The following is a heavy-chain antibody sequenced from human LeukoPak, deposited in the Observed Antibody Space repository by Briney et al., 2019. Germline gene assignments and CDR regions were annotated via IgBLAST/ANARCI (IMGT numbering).Heavy chain of an antibody. Sequence: SETLSLTCSVSSGSITSYYWSWIRQSAGKGLEWIGRIRTSGSTNYNPSLKSRVTMSVDTSNNQFSLKLTSVTAADTTVYYCARAYSDIWSGYYFDSWGQGILVTVSS. CDR2: IRTSGST. CDR3: ARAYSDIWSGYYFDS. J-gene: IGHJ4*02. CDR1: SGSITSYY. V-gene: IGHV4-4*07. D-gene: IGHD3-3*01.